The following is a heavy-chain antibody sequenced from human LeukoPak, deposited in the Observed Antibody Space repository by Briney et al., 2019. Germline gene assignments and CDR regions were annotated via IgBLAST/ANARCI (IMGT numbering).Heavy chain of an antibody. CDR3: ARAQGWLQSFPTPFDY. D-gene: IGHD5-24*01. CDR1: GVSISSSSYY. V-gene: IGHV4-39*07. J-gene: IGHJ4*02. Sequence: SETLSLTCAVSGVSISSSSYYWGWIRQPPGKGLEWIGSIYYSGSTYYNPSLKSRVTISVDTSKNQFSLKLSSVTAADTAVYYCARAQGWLQSFPTPFDYWGQGTLVTVSS. CDR2: IYYSGST.